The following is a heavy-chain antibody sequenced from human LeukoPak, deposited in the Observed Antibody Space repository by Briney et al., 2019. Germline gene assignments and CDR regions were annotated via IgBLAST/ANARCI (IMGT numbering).Heavy chain of an antibody. V-gene: IGHV3-21*01. J-gene: IGHJ4*02. Sequence: GGSLRLSCAASGFTFSSYSMNWVRQAPGKGLEWVSSISSSSSYIYYADSVKGRFTISRDNAKNSLYLQMNSLRAEDTAVYYCARDLVMTGIVATRLGYWGQGTLVTVSS. CDR2: ISSSSSYI. D-gene: IGHD5-12*01. CDR3: ARDLVMTGIVATRLGY. CDR1: GFTFSSYS.